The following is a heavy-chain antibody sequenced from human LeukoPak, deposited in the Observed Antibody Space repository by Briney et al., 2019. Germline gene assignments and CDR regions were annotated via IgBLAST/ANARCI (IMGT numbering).Heavy chain of an antibody. CDR1: GFPFSDYV. CDR2: IRYDGNNK. D-gene: IGHD2/OR15-2a*01. Sequence: GGSLRLSCAASGFPFSDYVMHWVRQAPGKGLEWVAVIRYDGNNKYYADSVKGRFTISRDNSKNMLYLQMNSLGTEDTAVYYCAKDGTSYYYIYYWGQGTLVTVSS. V-gene: IGHV3-30*02. J-gene: IGHJ4*02. CDR3: AKDGTSYYYIYY.